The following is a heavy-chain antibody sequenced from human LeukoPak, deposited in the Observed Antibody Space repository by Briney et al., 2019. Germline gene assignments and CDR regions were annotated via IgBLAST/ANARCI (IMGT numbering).Heavy chain of an antibody. Sequence: GASVKSSCKTFGYTFTSYDINWVRQATVQGLLWMGWMNPNTGNTRYVQKIQGRVTTSRDTPISTAYMELSRLRSDETAVYYCARDPDWNYVVDYWGQGTLVTVSS. V-gene: IGHV1-8*01. D-gene: IGHD1-7*01. J-gene: IGHJ4*02. CDR2: MNPNTGNT. CDR1: GYTFTSYD. CDR3: ARDPDWNYVVDY.